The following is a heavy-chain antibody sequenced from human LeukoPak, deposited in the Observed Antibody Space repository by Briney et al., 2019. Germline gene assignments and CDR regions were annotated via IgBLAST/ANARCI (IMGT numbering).Heavy chain of an antibody. CDR3: ARLTGGSETN. Sequence: ASVKVSXKXSGXTXTDYHIXWVRQAPGQGPEWMGWIHPNIGGRDYAQKFEGRVTMSRDTSISTVYMELSSLRSDDTAMYYCARLTGGSETNWGQGTLVTVSA. J-gene: IGHJ4*02. CDR1: GXTXTDYH. CDR2: IHPNIGGR. V-gene: IGHV1-2*02. D-gene: IGHD1-14*01.